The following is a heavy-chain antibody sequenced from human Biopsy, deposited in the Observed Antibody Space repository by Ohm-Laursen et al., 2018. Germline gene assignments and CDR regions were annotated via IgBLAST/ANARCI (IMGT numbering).Heavy chain of an antibody. D-gene: IGHD2-15*01. J-gene: IGHJ4*02. CDR3: GNEVHGRDY. Sequence: SETLSLTCAVFGKTLSDYQWSWIRQPPGKGLEWIGQINQAGTTNYNPSLKSRVSISADASKYEFSLGLTSVTAADTAVYLCGNEVHGRDYWGLGAQVTVSS. CDR1: GKTLSDYQ. V-gene: IGHV4-34*08. CDR2: INQAGTT.